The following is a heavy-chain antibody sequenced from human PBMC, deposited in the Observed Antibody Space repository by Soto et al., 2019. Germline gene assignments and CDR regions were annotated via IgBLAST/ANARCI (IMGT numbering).Heavy chain of an antibody. CDR3: ARGVVAGAFDI. J-gene: IGHJ3*02. CDR1: GFTVRSNY. CDR2: IYSGGST. Sequence: EVQLVETGGGLIQPGGSRRLSCAASGFTVRSNYMSWVRQAPGKGLEWVSVIYSGGSTYNADSVKGRFTISRDNSKNTLYLQMNSLRAEDTAVYYCARGVVAGAFDIWGQGTMVTVSS. V-gene: IGHV3-53*02. D-gene: IGHD2-15*01.